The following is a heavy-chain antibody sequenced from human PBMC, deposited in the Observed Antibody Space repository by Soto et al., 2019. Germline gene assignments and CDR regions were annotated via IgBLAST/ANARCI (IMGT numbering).Heavy chain of an antibody. CDR2: ISGSGSGGATYYP. D-gene: IGHD1-26*01. CDR1: GFTFSNYA. CDR3: AKDSRYYAPSPSPGD. Sequence: PGGSLRLSCAASGFTFSNYAMSWVRQAPGKGLEWVSTISGSGSGGATYYPYYADSVKGRFTISRDSSKNTVSLEMNSLRAEDTAVYYCAKDSRYYAPSPSPGDWGQRTLVTVSS. V-gene: IGHV3-23*01. J-gene: IGHJ4*01.